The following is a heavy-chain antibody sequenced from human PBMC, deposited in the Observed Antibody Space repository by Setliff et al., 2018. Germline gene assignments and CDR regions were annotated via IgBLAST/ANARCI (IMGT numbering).Heavy chain of an antibody. CDR1: GDSISSSRYY. D-gene: IGHD4-17*01. CDR2: IYYSGTT. Sequence: SETLSLTCTVSGDSISSSRYYWAWIRQPPGKGLEWIGNIYYSGTTYSNPSLKSRVTMSVDTSKNRFSLNLTSVTAADTAVYYCAGSTVTQVDYWGQGTLVTVS. V-gene: IGHV4-39*07. J-gene: IGHJ4*02. CDR3: AGSTVTQVDY.